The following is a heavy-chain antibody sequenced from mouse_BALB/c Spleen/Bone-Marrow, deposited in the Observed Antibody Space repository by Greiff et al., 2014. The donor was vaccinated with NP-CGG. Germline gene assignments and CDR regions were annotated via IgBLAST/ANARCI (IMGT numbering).Heavy chain of an antibody. V-gene: IGHV1-77*01. CDR1: GYTFTDYY. J-gene: IGHJ3*01. Sequence: QVQLQQSGAELARPGASVKLSCKASGYTFTDYYINWVRRRTGQGLEWIGEIYPGSGNTYYNEKFKGKATLTADKSSSTAYMQLSSLTSEDSAVYFCARGGYYRYDGFAYWGQGTLVTVSA. D-gene: IGHD2-14*01. CDR2: IYPGSGNT. CDR3: ARGGYYRYDGFAY.